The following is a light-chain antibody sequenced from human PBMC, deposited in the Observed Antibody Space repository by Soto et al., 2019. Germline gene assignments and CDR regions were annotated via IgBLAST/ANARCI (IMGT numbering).Light chain of an antibody. CDR1: SSDVGAYNY. J-gene: IGLJ3*02. V-gene: IGLV2-8*01. Sequence: QSALTQPPSASGSPGQSVTISCTGTSSDVGAYNYVSWYQQYPGKAPKLMIYEVTKRPSGVPDGFSGSKSGNTASLTVSGLQAEDEADYYCTSYVGNDIWVFGGGTKLTVL. CDR2: EVT. CDR3: TSYVGNDIWV.